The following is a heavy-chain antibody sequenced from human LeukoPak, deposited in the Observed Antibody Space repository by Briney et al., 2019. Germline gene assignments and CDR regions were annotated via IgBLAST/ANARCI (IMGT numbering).Heavy chain of an antibody. D-gene: IGHD1-26*01. CDR1: GFTFSNAW. V-gene: IGHV3-15*01. CDR2: IKRKINGGTT. Sequence: AGGSLRLSCAVSGFTFSNAWMSWVRQAPGKGLEWVGRIKRKINGGTTDYAAPVKGRFTISRDDSKNTLYLQMNSLKTEDTAVYYCAIPGRGTTRDWGQGTLVTVSS. J-gene: IGHJ4*02. CDR3: AIPGRGTTRD.